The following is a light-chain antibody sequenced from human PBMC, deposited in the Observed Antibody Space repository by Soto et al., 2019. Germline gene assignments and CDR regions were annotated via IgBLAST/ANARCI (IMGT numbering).Light chain of an antibody. Sequence: EIVLTQSPDTLSLSPGERATVSCRASHSVINNDLAWYQQRPGQAPRLVLYGASTRPTGIPDRFSGSGSGTEFTLTISRLEPEDFAVYYFHHYSRSPPYTFGHRTKLDIK. CDR1: HSVINND. CDR3: HHYSRSPPYT. J-gene: IGKJ2*01. CDR2: GAS. V-gene: IGKV3-20*01.